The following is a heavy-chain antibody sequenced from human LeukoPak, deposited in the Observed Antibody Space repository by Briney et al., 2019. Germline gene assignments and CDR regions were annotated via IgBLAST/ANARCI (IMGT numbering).Heavy chain of an antibody. J-gene: IGHJ4*02. CDR3: ARDPYGDYGYFDY. D-gene: IGHD4-17*01. V-gene: IGHV4-34*01. CDR2: INHSGST. Sequence: PSETLSLTCAVYGGSFSGYYWSWIRQPPGKGLEWIGEINHSGSTNYNPSLKSRVTISVDTSKNQFSLKLSSVTAADTAVYYCARDPYGDYGYFDYWGQGTLVTVSS. CDR1: GGSFSGYY.